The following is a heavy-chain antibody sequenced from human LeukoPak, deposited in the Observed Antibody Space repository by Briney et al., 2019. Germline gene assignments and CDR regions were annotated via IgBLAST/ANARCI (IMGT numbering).Heavy chain of an antibody. D-gene: IGHD5-18*01. Sequence: SETLSLTCTVSGGSISSYYWSWIRQPPGKGLEWIGYIYHSGSTYYNPSLKSRVTISVDGSKNQFSLKLSSVTAADTAVYYCARTRNSYGYSGFDYWGQGTLVTVSA. CDR2: IYHSGST. J-gene: IGHJ4*02. V-gene: IGHV4-4*09. CDR3: ARTRNSYGYSGFDY. CDR1: GGSISSYY.